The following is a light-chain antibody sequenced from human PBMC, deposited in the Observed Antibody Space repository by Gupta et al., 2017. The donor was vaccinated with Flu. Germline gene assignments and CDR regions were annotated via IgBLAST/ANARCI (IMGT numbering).Light chain of an antibody. CDR2: AAS. J-gene: IGKJ2*03. Sequence: DIRMTQSPSSLSASVGDRVTITCRTSQSVMTYLNWFQLKSGRPPKLLVSAASTLESGVPSRFSGNGSERDFTLTVTGLQREDSATYFCHQSDTFPNSFGQGTKMEVK. CDR3: HQSDTFPNS. V-gene: IGKV1-39*01. CDR1: QSVMTY.